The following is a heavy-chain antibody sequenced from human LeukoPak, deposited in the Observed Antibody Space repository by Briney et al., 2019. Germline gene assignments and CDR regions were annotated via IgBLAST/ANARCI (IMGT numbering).Heavy chain of an antibody. V-gene: IGHV4-34*01. Sequence: PSETLSLTCAVYGGSFSGYYWSWVRQPPGMGLEWIGEVNLSGVTNYNPSLKSRITMSLDTSKNHFSLKLSPVTAADTAVYYCARPVGGWFDPWGQGTLVTVSS. CDR3: ARPVGGWFDP. CDR1: GGSFSGYY. D-gene: IGHD3-16*01. CDR2: VNLSGVT. J-gene: IGHJ5*02.